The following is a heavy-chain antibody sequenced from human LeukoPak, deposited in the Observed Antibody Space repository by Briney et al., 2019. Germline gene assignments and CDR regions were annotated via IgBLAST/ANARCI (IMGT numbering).Heavy chain of an antibody. CDR2: ISSSSSYI. CDR3: ARGERAYYDFWSGYPSCLDV. V-gene: IGHV3-21*01. CDR1: GFTFSSYS. Sequence: PGGSLRLSCAASGFTFSSYSMNWVRQAPGKGLEWVSSISSSSSYIYYADSVKGRFTISRDNAKNSLYLQMNSLRAEDTAVYYCARGERAYYDFWSGYPSCLDVWGKGTTVTVSS. J-gene: IGHJ6*04. D-gene: IGHD3-3*01.